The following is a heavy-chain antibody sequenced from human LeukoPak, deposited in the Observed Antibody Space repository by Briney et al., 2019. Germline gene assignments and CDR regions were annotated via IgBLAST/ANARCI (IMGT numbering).Heavy chain of an antibody. CDR3: ARGEYSSSYFDY. Sequence: SETLSLTCAVYGGPFSGYYWSWIRQPPGKVLEWIGEINHSGSTYYNPSLKSRVTISVDTSKNQFSLKLSSVTAADTAVYYCARGEYSSSYFDYWGQGTLVTVSS. CDR1: GGPFSGYY. J-gene: IGHJ4*02. CDR2: INHSGST. V-gene: IGHV4-34*01. D-gene: IGHD6-6*01.